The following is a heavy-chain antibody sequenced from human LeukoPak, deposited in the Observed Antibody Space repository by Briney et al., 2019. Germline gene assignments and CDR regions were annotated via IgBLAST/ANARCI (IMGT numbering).Heavy chain of an antibody. CDR1: GFTLTGSS. D-gene: IGHD3-10*01. CDR3: AAGNVKMARGLLGRWDAFDI. Sequence: GASVKVSCKASGFTLTGSSVQWVRQSRGQRLEWIGWIVVGSGNTNYAQKFQQRVTITRDMSTSTAYMELGSLRSEDTAVYYCAAGNVKMARGLLGRWDAFDIWGQGTLVTVSS. CDR2: IVVGSGNT. V-gene: IGHV1-58*01. J-gene: IGHJ3*02.